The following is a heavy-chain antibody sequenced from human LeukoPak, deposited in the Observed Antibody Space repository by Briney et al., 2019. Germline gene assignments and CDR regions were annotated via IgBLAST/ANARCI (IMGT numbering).Heavy chain of an antibody. Sequence: GGSLRLSCAASGFTFSSYAMSWVRQAPGKGLEWVSYISSSGSTIYYADSVKGRFTISRDNAKNSLYLQMNSLRAEDTAVYYCARDRHYDFWSGPDAFDIWGQGTVVTVSS. V-gene: IGHV3-48*04. CDR2: ISSSGSTI. CDR1: GFTFSSYA. D-gene: IGHD3-3*01. CDR3: ARDRHYDFWSGPDAFDI. J-gene: IGHJ3*02.